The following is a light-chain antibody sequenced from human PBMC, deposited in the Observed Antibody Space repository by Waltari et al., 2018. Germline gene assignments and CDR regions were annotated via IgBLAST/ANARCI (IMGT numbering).Light chain of an antibody. CDR3: CSYVGLGTYV. V-gene: IGLV2-23*02. J-gene: IGLJ1*01. Sequence: QSGLAQPASASGSPGPSITLTCTGTSRDVGNYNLVSWYQQRPGKAPRLLIYEVTKRAPGTSDRFSASKSGNTASLSISGLQAQEDEADYYCCSYVGLGTYVFGTGTKVTV. CDR1: SRDVGNYNL. CDR2: EVT.